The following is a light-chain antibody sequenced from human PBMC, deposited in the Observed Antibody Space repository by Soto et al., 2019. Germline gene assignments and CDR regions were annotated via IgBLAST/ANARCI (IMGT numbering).Light chain of an antibody. J-gene: IGLJ2*01. CDR3: CSYAGSYTVV. Sequence: QPVLTQPRSVSGSPGQSVTISCTGTSSDVGGYSYVSWYQQHPGKAPKLMIYDVSKRPSGVPDRFSGSKSGNTASLTISGLQAEDEADYYCCSYAGSYTVVFGGGTKLTVL. V-gene: IGLV2-11*01. CDR2: DVS. CDR1: SSDVGGYSY.